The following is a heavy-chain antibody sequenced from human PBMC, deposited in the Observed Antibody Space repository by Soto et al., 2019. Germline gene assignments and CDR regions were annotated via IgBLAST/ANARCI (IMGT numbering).Heavy chain of an antibody. CDR1: GGSISSYY. Sequence: TSAPLSITCTVSGGSISSYYWSWIRQPPGKGLEWIGSIYYSGSTYYNPSLKSRVTISVDTSKNQFSLKLSSVTAADTAVYYCARRYDFWSGYYINWFDPWGQGTLVTVSS. D-gene: IGHD3-3*01. V-gene: IGHV4-39*01. CDR2: IYYSGST. J-gene: IGHJ5*02. CDR3: ARRYDFWSGYYINWFDP.